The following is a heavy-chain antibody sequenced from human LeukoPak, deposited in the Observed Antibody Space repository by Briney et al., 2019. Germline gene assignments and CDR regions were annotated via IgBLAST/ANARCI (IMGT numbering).Heavy chain of an antibody. J-gene: IGHJ4*02. CDR2: IYPGDSDT. CDR1: GYSFTSYW. CDR3: ARHPRAKWGPYYYDSSGAWYFDY. Sequence: GESLKISCKGSGYSFTSYWIGWVRQMPGKGLEWMGIIYPGDSDTRYSPSFQGQVTISADKSIGTAYLQWSSLKASDTAMYYCARHPRAKWGPYYYDSSGAWYFDYWGQGTLVTVSS. V-gene: IGHV5-51*01. D-gene: IGHD3-22*01.